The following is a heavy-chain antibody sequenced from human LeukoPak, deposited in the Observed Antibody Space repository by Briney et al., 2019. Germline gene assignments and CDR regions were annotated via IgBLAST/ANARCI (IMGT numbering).Heavy chain of an antibody. CDR3: AKGSGSYLSPLYYFDY. D-gene: IGHD1-26*01. Sequence: PEGSLRLSCAASGFTFSSYAMHWVRQAPGKGLEYVSAISSNGGSTYYANSVKGRFTISRDNSKNTLFLQMNSLRAGDTAVYYCAKGSGSYLSPLYYFDYWGQGTLVTVSS. CDR1: GFTFSSYA. V-gene: IGHV3-64*01. CDR2: ISSNGGST. J-gene: IGHJ4*02.